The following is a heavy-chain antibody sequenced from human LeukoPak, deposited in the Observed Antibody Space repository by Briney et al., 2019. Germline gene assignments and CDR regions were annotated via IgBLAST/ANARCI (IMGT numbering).Heavy chain of an antibody. CDR2: IYYSGST. Sequence: SETLSLTCTVSGGSISSSSYYWGWIRQPPGKGLEWIGSIYYSGSTYYNPSLKSRVTISVDTSKNQFSLKLSSVTAADTAVYYCARLREGMGYSGELLRAYPYRKTGYNWFDPWGQGTLVTVSS. CDR3: ARLREGMGYSGELLRAYPYRKTGYNWFDP. CDR1: GGSISSSSYY. V-gene: IGHV4-39*01. D-gene: IGHD1-26*01. J-gene: IGHJ5*02.